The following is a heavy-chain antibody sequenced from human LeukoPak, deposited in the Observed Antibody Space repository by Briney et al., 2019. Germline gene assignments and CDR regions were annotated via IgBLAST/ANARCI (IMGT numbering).Heavy chain of an antibody. V-gene: IGHV3-30*04. CDR1: GFTFSSYA. Sequence: HPGGSLRLSCAASGFTFSSYAMHWVREAPGEGVECGSVISYDGSNKYYADSVKGRFTISRDNYKNTLYLQMNSIRAEDTAVYYCARVGAMVNYYYYGMDVWGQGTTVTVSS. J-gene: IGHJ6*02. CDR2: ISYDGSNK. D-gene: IGHD5-18*01. CDR3: ARVGAMVNYYYYGMDV.